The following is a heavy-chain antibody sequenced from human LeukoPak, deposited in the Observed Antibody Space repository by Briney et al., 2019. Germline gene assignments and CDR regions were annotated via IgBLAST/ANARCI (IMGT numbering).Heavy chain of an antibody. J-gene: IGHJ4*02. CDR3: ARDIAARRLDY. CDR2: IWYDGSNQ. D-gene: IGHD6-6*01. V-gene: IGHV3-33*08. Sequence: GGSLRLSCVASGFTFAARALTWVRQAPGKGLEWVAVIWYDGSNQYYADSVKGRFTISRDNSKNTLYLQMSSLRAEDTAVYYCARDIAARRLDYWGQGTLVTVSS. CDR1: GFTFAARA.